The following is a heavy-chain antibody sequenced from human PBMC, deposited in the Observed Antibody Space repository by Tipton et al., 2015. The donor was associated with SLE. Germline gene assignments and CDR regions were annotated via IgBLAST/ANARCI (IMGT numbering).Heavy chain of an antibody. CDR3: ARVADYYGSGHYYYYMDV. D-gene: IGHD3-10*01. V-gene: IGHV4-59*01. Sequence: TLSLTCTVSGGSISSYYWSWIRQSPGKGLEWIGYIYYSGSTNYNPSLKSRVTISVDTSKNQFSLKLSSVTAADTAVYYCARVADYYGSGHYYYYMDVWGKGTTVTVSS. CDR2: IYYSGST. CDR1: GGSISSYY. J-gene: IGHJ6*03.